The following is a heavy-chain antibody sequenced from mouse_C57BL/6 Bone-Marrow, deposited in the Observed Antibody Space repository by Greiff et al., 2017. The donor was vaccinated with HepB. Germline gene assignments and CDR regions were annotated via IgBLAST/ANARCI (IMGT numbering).Heavy chain of an antibody. CDR3: TTPPYYFGSSYYFDY. D-gene: IGHD1-1*01. V-gene: IGHV14-4*01. J-gene: IGHJ2*01. CDR2: IDPENGDT. CDR1: GFNIKDDY. Sequence: EVKLQESGAELVRPGASVKLSCTASGFNIKDDYMHWVKQRPEQGLEWIGWIDPENGDTEYASKFQGKATITADTSSNTAYLQLSSLTSEDTAVYYCTTPPYYFGSSYYFDYWGQGTTLTVSS.